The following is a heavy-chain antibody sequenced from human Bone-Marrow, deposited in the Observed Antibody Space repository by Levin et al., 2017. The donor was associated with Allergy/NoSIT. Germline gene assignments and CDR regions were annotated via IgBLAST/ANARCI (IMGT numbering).Heavy chain of an antibody. V-gene: IGHV5-51*01. CDR1: GYSFTTYW. CDR3: ARQQGTVLDWFDP. Sequence: GESLKISCKGSGYSFTTYWIGWVRQMPGKGLEWMGIIFPGDSDTRYSPSFQGQVTISADKSISTAYLQWSSLEASDTAIYYCARQQGTVLDWFDPWGQGTLVTVSS. D-gene: IGHD1-1*01. J-gene: IGHJ5*02. CDR2: IFPGDSDT.